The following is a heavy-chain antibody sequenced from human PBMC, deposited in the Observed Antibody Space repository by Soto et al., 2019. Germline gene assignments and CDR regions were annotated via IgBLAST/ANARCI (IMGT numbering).Heavy chain of an antibody. Sequence: GGSLRLSCAASGFTFSTYSMNWVRQAPGKGLEWVSYISSSSTYIYYADSVKGRFTISRDNAKSSLYLQMNSLRAEDTAVYYCLIAVAGSFAPDYWGQGTLVTVSS. V-gene: IGHV3-21*01. CDR1: GFTFSTYS. CDR2: ISSSSTYI. D-gene: IGHD6-19*01. CDR3: LIAVAGSFAPDY. J-gene: IGHJ4*02.